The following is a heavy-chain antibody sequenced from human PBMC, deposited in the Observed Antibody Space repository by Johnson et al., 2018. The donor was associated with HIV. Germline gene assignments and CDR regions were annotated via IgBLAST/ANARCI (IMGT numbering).Heavy chain of an antibody. Sequence: VQLVESGGGLVQPGRSLRLSCAASGFTFDDYAMHWVRQAPGKGLEWVSYISSSGSTIYYADSVKGRFTISRDNAKNSLYLQMNSLRAEDTAVYYCARVLLRFLEWLYRPGAFDIWGQGTMVTVSS. D-gene: IGHD3-3*01. J-gene: IGHJ3*02. CDR3: ARVLLRFLEWLYRPGAFDI. CDR1: GFTFDDYA. CDR2: ISSSGSTI. V-gene: IGHV3-48*03.